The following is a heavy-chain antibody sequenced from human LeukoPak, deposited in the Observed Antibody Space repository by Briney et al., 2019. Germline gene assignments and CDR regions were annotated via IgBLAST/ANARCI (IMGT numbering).Heavy chain of an antibody. CDR1: GAPIRSTYY. CDR3: TRHGIRFLVDL. D-gene: IGHD3-3*01. V-gene: IGHV4-39*01. J-gene: IGHJ4*02. CDR2: VYYTGST. Sequence: SETLSLTCTVSGAPIRSTYYWGWVRQPPGKGPEWIGKVYYTGSTQYNPSLDGRVTISADTSNNQLSRTLTSVTAADTAIYDCTRHGIRFLVDLWGQGTLVTVSS.